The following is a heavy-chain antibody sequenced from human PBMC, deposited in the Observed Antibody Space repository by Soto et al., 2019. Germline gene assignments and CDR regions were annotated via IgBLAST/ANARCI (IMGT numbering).Heavy chain of an antibody. CDR1: GFTFSDYY. Sequence: QVQLVESGGGLVKPGGSLRLSCAASGFTFSDYYMSWIRQAPGKGLEWVSYISSSSSYTNYADSVKGRFTISRDNAKNSLYLQMNSLRAEDTAVYYCARVIGTMIVVVPFDYWGQGTLVTVSS. J-gene: IGHJ4*02. CDR2: ISSSSSYT. D-gene: IGHD3-22*01. CDR3: ARVIGTMIVVVPFDY. V-gene: IGHV3-11*06.